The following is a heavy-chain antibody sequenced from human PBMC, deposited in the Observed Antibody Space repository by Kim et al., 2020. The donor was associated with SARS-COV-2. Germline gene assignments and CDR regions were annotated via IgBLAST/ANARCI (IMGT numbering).Heavy chain of an antibody. Sequence: ASVKVSCKASGYTFTSYGISWVRQAPGQGLEWMGWISAYNGNTNYAQKLQGRVTMTTDTSTSTAYMELRSLRSDDTAVYYCVVEVVESVHYYYYMDVWGKGTTVTVSS. CDR2: ISAYNGNT. J-gene: IGHJ6*03. V-gene: IGHV1-18*01. D-gene: IGHD2-15*01. CDR3: VVEVVESVHYYYYMDV. CDR1: GYTFTSYG.